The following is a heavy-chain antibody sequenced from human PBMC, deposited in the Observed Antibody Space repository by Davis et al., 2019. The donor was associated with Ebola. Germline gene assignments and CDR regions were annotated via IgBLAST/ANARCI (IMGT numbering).Heavy chain of an antibody. Sequence: AASVKVSCKASGYTFTGYYMHWVRQAPGQGLEWMGWINPNSGGTNYAQKFQGWVTMTRDTSISTAYMELSRLRSDDTAVYYCARDRMVRGVNPYYFDYWGQGTLVTVSS. CDR3: ARDRMVRGVNPYYFDY. CDR1: GYTFTGYY. V-gene: IGHV1-2*04. J-gene: IGHJ4*02. D-gene: IGHD3-10*01. CDR2: INPNSGGT.